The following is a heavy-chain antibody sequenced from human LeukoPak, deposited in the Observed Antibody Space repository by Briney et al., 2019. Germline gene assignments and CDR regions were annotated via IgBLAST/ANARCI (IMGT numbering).Heavy chain of an antibody. D-gene: IGHD6-13*01. CDR3: AQFSAALAAFDI. CDR1: GYTFTSYD. V-gene: IGHV1-8*01. Sequence: VSVKVSCKASGYTFTSYDINWVRQATGQGLEWMGWMNPNSGNTGYAQRFQGRVTMTRNTSISTSSMELSSLRSEDTAVYYCAQFSAALAAFDIWGQGTMVTVSS. J-gene: IGHJ3*02. CDR2: MNPNSGNT.